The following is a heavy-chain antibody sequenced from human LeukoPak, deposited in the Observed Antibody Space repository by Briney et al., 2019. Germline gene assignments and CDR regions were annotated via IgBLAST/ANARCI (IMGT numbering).Heavy chain of an antibody. J-gene: IGHJ4*02. CDR3: ARNPNDRYNWNLFDY. D-gene: IGHD1-7*01. CDR1: GGTFSSYA. CDR2: IIPIFGTA. Sequence: GPSVKVSCKASGGTFSSYAISWVRQAPGQGLEWMGGIIPIFGTANYAQKFQGRVTITTDESTSTAYMELRSLRSDDTAVYYCARNPNDRYNWNLFDYWGQGTLVTVSS. V-gene: IGHV1-69*05.